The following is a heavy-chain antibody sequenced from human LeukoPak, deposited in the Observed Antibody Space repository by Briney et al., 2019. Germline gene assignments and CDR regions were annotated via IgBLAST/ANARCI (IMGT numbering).Heavy chain of an antibody. D-gene: IGHD3-10*02. CDR3: AKELDTMFFDY. J-gene: IGHJ4*02. Sequence: GGSLRLSCATSGFNFDRYTIHWVRQAPGKGLEWVTLAGWAGGTTFYSDSVRGRFTISRDSGRKSVYLQMNSLTTDDTAFYFCAKELDTMFFDYWGQGALVTVSS. CDR2: AGWAGGTT. CDR1: GFNFDRYT. V-gene: IGHV3-43*01.